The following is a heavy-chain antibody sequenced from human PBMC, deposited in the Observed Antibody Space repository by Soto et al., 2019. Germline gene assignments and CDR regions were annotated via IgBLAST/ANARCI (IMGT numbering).Heavy chain of an antibody. CDR3: ARVKGGTTRRAFDS. V-gene: IGHV4-31*03. Sequence: SETLSLTCTVSGGPISSGGYYWSWIRQHPGKGLEWIGYIYYSGSTYYNPSLKSRVTISVDRSENQFSLRLSSVTAADTAVYYCARVKGGTTRRAFDSWGQGTLVTVSS. J-gene: IGHJ4*02. CDR1: GGPISSGGYY. D-gene: IGHD1-7*01. CDR2: IYYSGST.